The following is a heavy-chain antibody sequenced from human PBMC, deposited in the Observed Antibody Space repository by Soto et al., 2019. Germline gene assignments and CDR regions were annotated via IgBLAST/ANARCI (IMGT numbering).Heavy chain of an antibody. V-gene: IGHV3-48*01. CDR1: GFTFSSYS. Sequence: GGSLRLSCAASGFTFSSYSMNWVRQAPGKGLEWVSYISSSSSTIYYADSVKGRFTISRDNAKNSLYLQMNSLRAEDTAVYYCAREDIMITFGGVIGAFDIWGQGTMVTVSS. CDR2: ISSSSSTI. D-gene: IGHD3-16*02. J-gene: IGHJ3*02. CDR3: AREDIMITFGGVIGAFDI.